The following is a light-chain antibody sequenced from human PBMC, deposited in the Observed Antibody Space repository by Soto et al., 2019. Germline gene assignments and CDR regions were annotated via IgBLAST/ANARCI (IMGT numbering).Light chain of an antibody. CDR2: EVN. CDR3: ISHAGVGNV. Sequence: QSALTQPPSASGSPGQSVAISCTGTSSDVGATDYVSWYQQHSGKAPKLLLYEVNKRPSGVPDRFSGSKSGNTASLTVSALQADDEADYYCISHAGVGNVLGTGTKLTVL. CDR1: SSDVGATDY. J-gene: IGLJ1*01. V-gene: IGLV2-8*01.